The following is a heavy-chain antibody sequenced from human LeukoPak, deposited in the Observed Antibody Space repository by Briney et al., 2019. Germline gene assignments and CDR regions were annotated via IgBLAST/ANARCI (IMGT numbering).Heavy chain of an antibody. CDR2: IYYSGST. CDR1: GGSISSGDYY. Sequence: SQTLSLTCTVSGGSISSGDYYWSWIRQPPGKGLEWIGYIYYSGSTYYNPSLKSRVTISVDTSKNQFSLKLSSVTAADTAVYYCARDAYDILTGDWFDPWGQGTLVTVSS. V-gene: IGHV4-30-4*08. CDR3: ARDAYDILTGDWFDP. J-gene: IGHJ5*02. D-gene: IGHD3-9*01.